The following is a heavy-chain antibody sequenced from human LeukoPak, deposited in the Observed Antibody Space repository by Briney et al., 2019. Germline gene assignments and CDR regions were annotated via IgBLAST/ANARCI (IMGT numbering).Heavy chain of an antibody. V-gene: IGHV3-21*04. J-gene: IGHJ4*02. CDR2: ISSGSSYI. Sequence: PGGSLRLSCAASGFTFSSYSMNWVRQAPGKGLQWVSSISSGSSYIYYADSVKGRFTISRDNAKNSLYLQMNSLRAEDTAVYYCAREVRNWNPPDYWGQGTLVTVSS. CDR3: AREVRNWNPPDY. CDR1: GFTFSSYS. D-gene: IGHD1-1*01.